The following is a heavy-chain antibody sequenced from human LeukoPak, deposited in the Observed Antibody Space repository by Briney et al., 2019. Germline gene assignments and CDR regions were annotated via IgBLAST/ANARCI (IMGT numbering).Heavy chain of an antibody. CDR3: ARVGSGNWFDP. D-gene: IGHD1-26*01. Sequence: ASVKVSCKASGYTFTSYYMHWVRQAPGQGLEWMGIINPSGGSTSYAQKFQGRVTMTRDASTSTVYMELSSLRSEDTAVYYCARVGSGNWFDPWGQGTLVTVSS. CDR1: GYTFTSYY. CDR2: INPSGGST. J-gene: IGHJ5*02. V-gene: IGHV1-46*01.